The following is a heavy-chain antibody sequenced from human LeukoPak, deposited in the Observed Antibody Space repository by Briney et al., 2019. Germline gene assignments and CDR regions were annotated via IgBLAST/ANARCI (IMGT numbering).Heavy chain of an antibody. CDR1: GFTFSSYS. Sequence: PGGSLRLSCAASGFTFSSYSMNWVRQAPGKGLEWVSSISSSSSYIYYSDSVKGRFTISRDNAKKSLYLQMNSLRAEDTAVYYCARDFSSSPYYYYYYMDVWGKETTVTVSS. D-gene: IGHD6-6*01. CDR2: ISSSSSYI. CDR3: ARDFSSSPYYYYYYMDV. V-gene: IGHV3-21*01. J-gene: IGHJ6*03.